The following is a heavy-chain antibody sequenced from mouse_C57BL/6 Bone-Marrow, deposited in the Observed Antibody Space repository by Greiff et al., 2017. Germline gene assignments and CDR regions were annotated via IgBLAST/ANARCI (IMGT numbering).Heavy chain of an antibody. CDR3: ARSLNYGSSFSPFAY. CDR2: IHPTSGST. CDR1: GYTFTSYW. J-gene: IGHJ3*01. V-gene: IGHV1-64*01. D-gene: IGHD1-1*01. Sequence: QVQLQQPGAELVKPGASVKLSCKASGYTFTSYWMHWVKQRPGQGLAWIGMIHPTSGSTNYNEKFKSKATLTVDQSSSPAYMQLSSLTAEDSAVYYGARSLNYGSSFSPFAYWGQGTLVTVSA.